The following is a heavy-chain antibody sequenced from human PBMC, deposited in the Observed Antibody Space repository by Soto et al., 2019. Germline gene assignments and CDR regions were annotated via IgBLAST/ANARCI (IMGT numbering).Heavy chain of an antibody. Sequence: NPSETLSLTCAVSGGSISSGGYSWSWIRQPPGKGLEWIGYIYHSGSTYYNPSLKSRVTISVDRSKNQFSLKLSSVTAADTAVYYCARELGYCSSTSCYTGHFDYWGQGTLVTVSS. CDR3: ARELGYCSSTSCYTGHFDY. D-gene: IGHD2-2*02. CDR2: IYHSGST. J-gene: IGHJ4*02. CDR1: GGSISSGGYS. V-gene: IGHV4-30-2*01.